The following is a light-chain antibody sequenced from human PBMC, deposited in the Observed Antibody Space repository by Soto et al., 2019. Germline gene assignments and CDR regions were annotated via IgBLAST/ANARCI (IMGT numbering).Light chain of an antibody. J-gene: IGLJ2*01. CDR1: SSDVGSYNY. CDR2: EVT. Sequence: QSALTQPASVSGSPGQSITISCAGTSSDVGSYNYVSWYQQRPGKAPKLIIYEVTNRPSGVSNRFSGAKSGNTASLTISGLQAEDEADYYCTSYTSSSTVVFGGGTKLTVL. V-gene: IGLV2-14*01. CDR3: TSYTSSSTVV.